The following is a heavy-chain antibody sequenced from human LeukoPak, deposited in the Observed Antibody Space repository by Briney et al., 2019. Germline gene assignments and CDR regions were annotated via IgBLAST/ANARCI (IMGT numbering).Heavy chain of an antibody. D-gene: IGHD3-22*01. Sequence: PSETLSLTCAVSGGSISSGGYSWSWIRQPPGKGLEWIGYIYHSGSTYYNPSLKSRVTISVDRSKNQFSLKLSSVTAADTAVYYCARAFRDDDDSSRPDASDIWGQGTMVTVSS. J-gene: IGHJ3*02. V-gene: IGHV4-30-2*01. CDR2: IYHSGST. CDR3: ARAFRDDDDSSRPDASDI. CDR1: GGSISSGGYS.